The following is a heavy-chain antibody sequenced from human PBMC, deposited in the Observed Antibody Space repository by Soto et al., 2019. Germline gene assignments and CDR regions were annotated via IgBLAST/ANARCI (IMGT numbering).Heavy chain of an antibody. CDR1: GFTCSSYA. J-gene: IGHJ5*02. CDR2: FSGSGGST. CDR3: AKTVDRGEVVNNCFDP. Sequence: EVQLVESGGGLVQPGGSLRLSCAASGFTCSSYAMSWVRQAPGKGLVWVSAFSGSGGSTYYADSAKGCFTISRDNSKNMRYLKKNSLRPEDTAIYHCAKTVDRGEVVNNCFDPWGHGSMVTVSS. D-gene: IGHD3-22*01. V-gene: IGHV3-23*04.